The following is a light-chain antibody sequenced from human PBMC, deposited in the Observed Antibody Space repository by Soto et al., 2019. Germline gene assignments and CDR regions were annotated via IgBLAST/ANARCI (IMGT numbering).Light chain of an antibody. CDR2: GAS. CDR1: QGISNS. CDR3: QQYDNLLIT. J-gene: IGKJ5*01. Sequence: DIQMTQSPSAMSASLGDRVTITCRASQGISNSLAWFQQKPGKVPKRLIYGASTLQSGAPSRFSGSASGAAFTLTISSLQPEDIATYYCQQYDNLLITFGQGTRLEIK. V-gene: IGKV1-17*03.